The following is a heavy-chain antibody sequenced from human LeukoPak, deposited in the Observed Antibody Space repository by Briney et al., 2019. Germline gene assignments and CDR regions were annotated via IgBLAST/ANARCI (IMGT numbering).Heavy chain of an antibody. CDR1: GFTFSDYA. J-gene: IGHJ5*02. Sequence: GGSLRLSCAASGFTFSDYAMSWVRQAPGKGLQWISVISGSGASTYYADSVKRRFTISRDNSKNTLYLQMNSLRVEDTAVYYCAKDIKVVPPTNFFDPWGQGTLVTVSS. CDR2: ISGSGAST. CDR3: AKDIKVVPPTNFFDP. D-gene: IGHD2-2*01. V-gene: IGHV3-23*01.